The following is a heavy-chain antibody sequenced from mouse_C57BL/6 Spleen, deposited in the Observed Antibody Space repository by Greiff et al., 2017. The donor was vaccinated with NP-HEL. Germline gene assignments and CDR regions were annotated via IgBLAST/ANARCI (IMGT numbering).Heavy chain of an antibody. CDR2: IDPNSGGT. V-gene: IGHV1-72*01. CDR3: ARWEGYDEDYAMDY. J-gene: IGHJ4*01. D-gene: IGHD2-12*01. CDR1: GYTFTSYW. Sequence: QVHVKQPGAELVKPGASVKLSCKASGYTFTSYWMHWVKQRPGRGLEWIGRIDPNSGGTKYNEKFKSKATLTVDKPSSTAYMQLSSLTSEDSAVYYCARWEGYDEDYAMDYWGQGTSVTVSS.